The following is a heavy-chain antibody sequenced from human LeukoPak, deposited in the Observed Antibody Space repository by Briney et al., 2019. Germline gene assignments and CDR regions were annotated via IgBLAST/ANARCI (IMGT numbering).Heavy chain of an antibody. J-gene: IGHJ4*02. CDR3: AKDGPAYYYDSSGYPTDY. Sequence: GGSLRLSCAASGFTFSSYEMSWVRQAPGKGLEWVSYISSGSSTIYYADSVKGRFTISRDNSKNTLYLQMNSLRAEDTAVYYCAKDGPAYYYDSSGYPTDYWGQGTLVTVSS. CDR2: ISSGSSTI. V-gene: IGHV3-48*01. CDR1: GFTFSSYE. D-gene: IGHD3-22*01.